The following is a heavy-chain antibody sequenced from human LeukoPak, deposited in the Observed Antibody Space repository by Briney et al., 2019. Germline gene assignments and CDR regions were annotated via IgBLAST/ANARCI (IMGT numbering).Heavy chain of an antibody. D-gene: IGHD5-18*01. CDR3: ARSIQLWPRGYYYYYMDV. CDR1: GGTFSSYA. V-gene: IGHV1-69*06. J-gene: IGHJ6*03. CDR2: IIPIFGTA. Sequence: SVKVSCKASGGTFSSYAISWVRQAPGQGLEWMGGIIPIFGTANYAQKFQGRVTITADKSTSTAHMELSSLRSEDTAVYYCARSIQLWPRGYYYYYMDVWGQGTTVIVS.